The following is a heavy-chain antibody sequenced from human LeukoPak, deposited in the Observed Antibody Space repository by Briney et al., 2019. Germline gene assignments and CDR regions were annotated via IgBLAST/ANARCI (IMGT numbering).Heavy chain of an antibody. CDR3: TRVRSGNDFDY. D-gene: IGHD3-10*01. CDR2: IRSKAYGGTT. J-gene: IGHJ4*02. CDR1: GFTFSSYA. Sequence: PGGSLRLSCAASGFTFSSYAMSWVRQAPGKGLEWVGFIRSKAYGGTTQYAASVKGRFSISRDDSKSIAYLQMSSLKTEDTAVYYCTRVRSGNDFDYWGQGTLVTVSS. V-gene: IGHV3-49*04.